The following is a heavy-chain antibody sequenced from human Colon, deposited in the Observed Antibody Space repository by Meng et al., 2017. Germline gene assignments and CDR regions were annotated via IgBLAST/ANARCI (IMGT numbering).Heavy chain of an antibody. CDR2: IQSKTDGGTT. CDR1: GFTFSNAW. V-gene: IGHV3-15*01. D-gene: IGHD6-19*01. CDR3: TTVHSSGWTTTDY. Sequence: GGSLRLSCAASGFTFSNAWMSWVRQAPGRGREWVGRIQSKTDGGTTDYAAPVKGRFTISRDDSKNTLYLQMNSLKTEDTAVYYCTTVHSSGWTTTDYWGQGTLVTVSS. J-gene: IGHJ4*02.